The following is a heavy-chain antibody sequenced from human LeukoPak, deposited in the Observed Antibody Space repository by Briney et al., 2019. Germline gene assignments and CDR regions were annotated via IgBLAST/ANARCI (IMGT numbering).Heavy chain of an antibody. CDR2: IYYSGST. D-gene: IGHD6-6*01. J-gene: IGHJ6*02. Sequence: SETLSLTCTVSGGSISSYYWSWIRQPPGKGLEWIGYIYYSGSTSYNPSLKSRVTISVDTSKNQFSLKLSSVTAADTAVYYCARDPIGSITARRRLDYYYGMDVWGQGTTVTVSS. V-gene: IGHV4-59*01. CDR1: GGSISSYY. CDR3: ARDPIGSITARRRLDYYYGMDV.